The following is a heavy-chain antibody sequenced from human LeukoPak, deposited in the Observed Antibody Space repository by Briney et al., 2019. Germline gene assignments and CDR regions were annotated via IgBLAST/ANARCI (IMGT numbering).Heavy chain of an antibody. CDR1: GGSISSSSYY. J-gene: IGHJ4*02. CDR3: ASLVTRGY. V-gene: IGHV4-39*07. Sequence: SETLSLTCTVSGGSISSSSYYWSWIRQPPGKGLEWIGEINHSGSTNYNPSLKSRVTISVDTSKNQFSPKLSSVTAADTAVYYCASLVTRGYWGQGTLVTVSS. CDR2: INHSGST. D-gene: IGHD4-23*01.